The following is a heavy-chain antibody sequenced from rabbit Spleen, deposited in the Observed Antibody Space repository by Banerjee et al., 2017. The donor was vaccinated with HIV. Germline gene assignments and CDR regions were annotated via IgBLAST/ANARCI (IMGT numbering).Heavy chain of an antibody. Sequence: QSLEESGGGLVQPGGSLKLSCKASGFDLSNYYYMCWVRQAPGKGLEWIACIYTGSGSTYYASWAKGRFSISETSSTTVTLQMTRLTAADTATYFCAISYPGSSYGFNLWGPGTLVTVS. D-gene: IGHD8-1*01. CDR3: AISYPGSSYGFNL. CDR1: GFDLSNYYY. V-gene: IGHV1S40*01. J-gene: IGHJ4*01. CDR2: IYTGSGST.